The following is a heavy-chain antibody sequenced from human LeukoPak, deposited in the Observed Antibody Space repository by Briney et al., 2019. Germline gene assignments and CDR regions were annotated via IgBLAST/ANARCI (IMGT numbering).Heavy chain of an antibody. CDR2: IRSKANSYAT. CDR1: GFTFSGSA. Sequence: PGGSLRLSCAASGFTFSGSAMHWVRQASGKGLEWVGRIRSKANSYATAYAASVKGRFTISRDDSKNTAYLQMNSLKTEDTAVYYCTFKYEVVGASSYYYGMDVWGQGTTVTVSS. D-gene: IGHD1-26*01. J-gene: IGHJ6*01. CDR3: TFKYEVVGASSYYYGMDV. V-gene: IGHV3-73*01.